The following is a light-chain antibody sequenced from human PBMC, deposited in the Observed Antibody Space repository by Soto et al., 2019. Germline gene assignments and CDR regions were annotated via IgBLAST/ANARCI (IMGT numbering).Light chain of an antibody. V-gene: IGKV3-20*01. CDR1: ERVSSSY. CDR3: QQQVT. J-gene: IGKJ4*01. CDR2: GAT. Sequence: EIVLTQSPGTLSLSPGERATLSCRASERVSSSYLTLYQREPGQSPGLLICGATSRATGIPDRFSGSGSGTDFTLIISRLEPEDFAVYYYQQQVTFGGGTKVDIK.